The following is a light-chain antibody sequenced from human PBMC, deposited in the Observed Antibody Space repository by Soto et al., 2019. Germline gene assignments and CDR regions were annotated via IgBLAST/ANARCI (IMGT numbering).Light chain of an antibody. CDR3: MQGTHFPHRT. Sequence: DIVLTQTPLSLPVTLGQAASISCRSSQSLVPSDGNTYLSWLHQRPGQPPRLLIYKISDRFSGVPDRFSGSGAGTDFTLTISRVEADDVGVYYCMQGTHFPHRTFGQGTKVEIK. CDR2: KIS. CDR1: QSLVPSDGNTY. J-gene: IGKJ1*01. V-gene: IGKV2-24*01.